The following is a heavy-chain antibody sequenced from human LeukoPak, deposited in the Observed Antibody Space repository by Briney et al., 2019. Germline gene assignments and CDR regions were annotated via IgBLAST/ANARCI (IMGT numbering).Heavy chain of an antibody. CDR2: IIPILGIA. J-gene: IGHJ4*02. CDR1: GGTFSSYA. Sequence: SVKVSCKASGGTFSSYAISWVRQAPGQGLEWMGRIIPILGIANYAQKFQGRVTMTTDTSTSTAYMELRSLRSDDTAVYYCARDIGWSTEPDDYWGQGTLVTVSS. D-gene: IGHD2-15*01. CDR3: ARDIGWSTEPDDY. V-gene: IGHV1-69*04.